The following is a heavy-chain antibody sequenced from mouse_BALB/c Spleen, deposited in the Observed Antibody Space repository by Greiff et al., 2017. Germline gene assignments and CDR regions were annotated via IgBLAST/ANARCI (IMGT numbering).Heavy chain of an antibody. J-gene: IGHJ4*01. V-gene: IGHV5-6-5*01. CDR3: ARRGDYDAMDY. CDR2: ISSGGST. Sequence: EVQLVESGGGLVKPGGSLKLSCAASGFTFSSYAMSWVRQTPEKRLEWVASISSGGSTYYPDSVKGRFTISRDNARNILYLQMSSLRSEDTAMYYCARRGDYDAMDYWGQGTSVTVSS. CDR1: GFTFSSYA.